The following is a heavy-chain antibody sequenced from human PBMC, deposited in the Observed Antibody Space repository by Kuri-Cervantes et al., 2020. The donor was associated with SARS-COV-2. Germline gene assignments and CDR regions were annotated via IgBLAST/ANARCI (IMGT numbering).Heavy chain of an antibody. V-gene: IGHV4-59*01. CDR2: FYYSGST. J-gene: IGHJ4*02. Sequence: SETLSLTCTASNGSISSYSWSWVRQPPGKGLVWIGFFYYSGSTNYNPSLKSRVTISVDTSKNQFSLKLNSVTAADTAVYYCAREGAYYYDSSGYFDYWGQGALVTVSS. D-gene: IGHD3-22*01. CDR1: NGSISSYS. CDR3: AREGAYYYDSSGYFDY.